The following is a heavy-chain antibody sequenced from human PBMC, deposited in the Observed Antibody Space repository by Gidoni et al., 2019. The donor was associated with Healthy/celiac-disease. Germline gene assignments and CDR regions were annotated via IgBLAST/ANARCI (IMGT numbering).Heavy chain of an antibody. V-gene: IGHV4-34*01. Sequence: QVQLQQWGAGLLKPSETLSLTCAVYGGYFSGYYWSWIRQPPGKGLEWIGEINHSGSTNYNPSLKSRVTISVDTSKNQFSLKLSSVTAADTAVYYCARIHCSSTSCYTPQGWFDPWGQGTLVTVSS. CDR1: GGYFSGYY. J-gene: IGHJ5*02. CDR3: ARIHCSSTSCYTPQGWFDP. D-gene: IGHD2-2*02. CDR2: INHSGST.